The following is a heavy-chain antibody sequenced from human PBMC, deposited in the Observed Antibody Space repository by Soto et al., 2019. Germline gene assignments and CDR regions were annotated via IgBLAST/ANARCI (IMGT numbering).Heavy chain of an antibody. J-gene: IGHJ6*02. CDR1: GFTFDDYA. Sequence: GGSLRLSCAASGFTFDDYAMHWVRQAPGKGLEWVSGISWNSGSIGYADSVKGRFTISRDNAKNSLYLQMNSLRAEDTALYYCAKDMGITGTTGYYYSGMDVWGQGTTVTVSS. D-gene: IGHD1-7*01. V-gene: IGHV3-9*01. CDR2: ISWNSGSI. CDR3: AKDMGITGTTGYYYSGMDV.